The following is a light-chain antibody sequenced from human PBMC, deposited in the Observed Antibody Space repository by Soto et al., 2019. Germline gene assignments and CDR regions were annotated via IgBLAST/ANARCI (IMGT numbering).Light chain of an antibody. CDR1: SSDVGGYNY. CDR2: EVS. J-gene: IGLJ2*01. Sequence: QSALTQPPSASGSPGQSVTISCTGTSSDVGGYNYVSWYQQHPGKAPKLMIYEVSKRPSGVPGRFSGSKSGNTASLTVSGLQAEDEADYYCSSYAGSSNLGVFGGGTQLTVL. V-gene: IGLV2-8*01. CDR3: SSYAGSSNLGV.